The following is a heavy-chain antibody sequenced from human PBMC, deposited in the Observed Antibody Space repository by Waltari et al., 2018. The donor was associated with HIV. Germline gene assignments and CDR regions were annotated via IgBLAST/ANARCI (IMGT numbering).Heavy chain of an antibody. D-gene: IGHD6-13*01. CDR2: IRSKAYGGTT. J-gene: IGHJ4*02. CDR3: TRAIAAAGTPGFVDY. V-gene: IGHV3-49*03. CDR1: GFTFGDYA. Sequence: EVQLVESGGGLVQPGRSLRLSCTASGFTFGDYAMSWFRQAPGKGLEWVGFIRSKAYGGTTEYAASVKGRFTISRDDSKIIAYLQMNSLKTEDTAVYYCTRAIAAAGTPGFVDYWGQGTLVTVSS.